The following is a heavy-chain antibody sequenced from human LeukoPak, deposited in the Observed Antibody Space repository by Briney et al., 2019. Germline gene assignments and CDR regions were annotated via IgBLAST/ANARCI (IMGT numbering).Heavy chain of an antibody. CDR1: GGSISSSSYY. D-gene: IGHD1-14*01. CDR2: IYYSGST. Sequence: SETLSLTCTVSGGSISSSSYYWGWIRQPPGKGLEWIGSIYYSGSTYYNPSLKSRVTISVDTSKNQFSLKLSSVTAADTAVYYCARERPDSRNLDSWGRGALVTVSS. CDR3: ARERPDSRNLDS. J-gene: IGHJ4*02. V-gene: IGHV4-39*07.